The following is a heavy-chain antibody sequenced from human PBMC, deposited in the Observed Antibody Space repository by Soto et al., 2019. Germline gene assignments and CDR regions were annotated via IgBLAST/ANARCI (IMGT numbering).Heavy chain of an antibody. J-gene: IGHJ4*02. CDR3: ARVSADRRAAQFDY. V-gene: IGHV4-31*02. Sequence: LCGGSISSGGYYWSWIRQHPGKGLEWIGYIYYSGSTYYNPSLKSRVTISVDTSKNQFSLKLSSVTAADTAVYYCARVSADRRAAQFDYWGQGTLVTVSS. D-gene: IGHD6-6*01. CDR2: IYYSGST. CDR1: GGSISSGGYY.